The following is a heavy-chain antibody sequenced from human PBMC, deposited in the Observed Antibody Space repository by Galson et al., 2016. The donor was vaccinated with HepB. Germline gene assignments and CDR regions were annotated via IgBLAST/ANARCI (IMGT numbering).Heavy chain of an antibody. CDR3: AKEGRDILTGYYNGDAFDI. CDR1: GFTFSSYA. CDR2: ISGSGGST. D-gene: IGHD3-9*01. J-gene: IGHJ3*02. Sequence: SLRLSCAASGFTFSSYAMSWVRQAPGKGLEWVSAISGSGGSTYYADSVKGRFTISRDNSKNTLYLQMNSLRAEDTAVYYCAKEGRDILTGYYNGDAFDIWGQGTMVTDSS. V-gene: IGHV3-23*01.